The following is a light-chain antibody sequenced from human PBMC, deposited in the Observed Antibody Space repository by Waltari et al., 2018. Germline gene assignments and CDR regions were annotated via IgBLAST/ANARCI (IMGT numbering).Light chain of an antibody. CDR2: DAA. Sequence: ELVLTQSPATLSLSPGERATLSCRASQSINTYLAWYQQKPGQAPRLLIYDAANRATGIPARFSGSGSGTDFTLIISSLEPEDFAVYYCQQRSNWPPITFGQGTRLEMK. CDR3: QQRSNWPPIT. J-gene: IGKJ5*01. CDR1: QSINTY. V-gene: IGKV3-11*01.